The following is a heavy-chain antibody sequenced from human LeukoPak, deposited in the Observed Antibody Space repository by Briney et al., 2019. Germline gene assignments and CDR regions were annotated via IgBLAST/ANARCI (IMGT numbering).Heavy chain of an antibody. CDR3: ARATVVSPNY. D-gene: IGHD4-23*01. J-gene: IGHJ4*02. CDR2: ISSSGSTI. Sequence: GGSLRLSCAASGFTFNRRGMHWVRQAPGKGLEWVSYISSSGSTIYYADSVKGRFTISRDNAKNSLYLQMNSLRAEDTAVYYCARATVVSPNYWGQGTLVTVSS. CDR1: GFTFNRRG. V-gene: IGHV3-48*04.